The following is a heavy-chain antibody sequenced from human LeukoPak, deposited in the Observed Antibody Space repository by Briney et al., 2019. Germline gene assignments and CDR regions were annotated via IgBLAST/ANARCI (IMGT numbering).Heavy chain of an antibody. J-gene: IGHJ6*03. CDR2: ISYDGSNK. CDR3: ARERSSCSGGSCYSKRDYYYYMDV. D-gene: IGHD2-15*01. CDR1: GFTFSSYS. Sequence: GGSLRLSCAASGFTFSSYSIHWVRQAPGKGLEWVAVISYDGSNKFYADSVKGRFTISRDNSKNTLYLQMNSLRAEDTAVYYCARERSSCSGGSCYSKRDYYYYMDVWGKGTTVTVSS. V-gene: IGHV3-30*03.